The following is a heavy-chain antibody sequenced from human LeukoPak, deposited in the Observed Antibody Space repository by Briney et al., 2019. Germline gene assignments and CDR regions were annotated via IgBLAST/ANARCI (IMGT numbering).Heavy chain of an antibody. V-gene: IGHV3-20*04. CDR3: ASLRGDYVGNDFDY. CDR1: GFTLDDYG. CDR2: INWNGGST. Sequence: GGSLRLSCAASGFTLDDYGMSWVRQAPGKGLEWVSGINWNGGSTGYADSVKGRFTISRDNAKNSLYLQMNSLRAEDTALYYCASLRGDYVGNDFDYWGQGTLVTVSS. D-gene: IGHD4-23*01. J-gene: IGHJ4*02.